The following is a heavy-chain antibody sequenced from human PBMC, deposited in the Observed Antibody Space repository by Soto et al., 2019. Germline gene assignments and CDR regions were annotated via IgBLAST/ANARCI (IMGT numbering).Heavy chain of an antibody. V-gene: IGHV3-23*01. D-gene: IGHD3-22*01. CDR3: AIDSPASTAAFTTPLIPNDY. CDR2: ISAGGDRP. CDR1: GFIFSNYA. J-gene: IGHJ4*02. Sequence: GGSLRLSCAASGFIFSNYAISWVRQAPGRGLEWVALISAGGDRPHYADSVKGRFFVSRDNPQNTMYLHMSSLTAEVTAIYHCAIDSPASTAAFTTPLIPNDYWGRGTVVTVSS.